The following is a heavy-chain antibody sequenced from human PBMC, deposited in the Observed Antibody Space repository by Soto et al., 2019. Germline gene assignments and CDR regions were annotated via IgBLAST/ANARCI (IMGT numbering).Heavy chain of an antibody. Sequence: PPETLSLTCTVSGGSISSYYWSWIRQPPGKGLEWIGYIYYSGSTNYNPSLKSRVTISVATSKNQFSLKLSSVTAADTAVYYCARAYGGYADYWGQGALVTVSS. V-gene: IGHV4-59*01. D-gene: IGHD5-12*01. J-gene: IGHJ4*02. CDR1: GGSISSYY. CDR2: IYYSGST. CDR3: ARAYGGYADY.